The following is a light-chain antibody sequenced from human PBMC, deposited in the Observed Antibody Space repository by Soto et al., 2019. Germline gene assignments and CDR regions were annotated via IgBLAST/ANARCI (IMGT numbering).Light chain of an antibody. J-gene: IGKJ4*01. V-gene: IGKV3-11*01. Sequence: IVLTQSPATLSLSPGERATLSCRASQSVSSYLAWYQQKAGQSPRLLIYDTSNRAAGVPARFSGSGSGTDFTLTISRLEPEDFAVYYCQQRSDWPPLTFGGGTKVEIK. CDR2: DTS. CDR3: QQRSDWPPLT. CDR1: QSVSSY.